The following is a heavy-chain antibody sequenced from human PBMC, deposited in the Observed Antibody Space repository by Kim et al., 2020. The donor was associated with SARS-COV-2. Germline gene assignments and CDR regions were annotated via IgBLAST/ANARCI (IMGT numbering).Heavy chain of an antibody. CDR3: AKMVIMDGYNYFYYYAMDV. CDR2: ISGGAVNK. Sequence: GGSLRLSCAASGFTFDTYAMSWVRQAPGKGLEWVAVISGGAVNKFYADSVGGRFTISRDNSKNTMYLQMNSLRDEDTALYYCAKMVIMDGYNYFYYYAMDVWGQGTTVSVSS. D-gene: IGHD2-21*01. CDR1: GFTFDTYA. V-gene: IGHV3-23*01. J-gene: IGHJ6*02.